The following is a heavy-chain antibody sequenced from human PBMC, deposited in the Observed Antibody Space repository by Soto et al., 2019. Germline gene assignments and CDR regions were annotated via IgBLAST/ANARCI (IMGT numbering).Heavy chain of an antibody. CDR2: IIPIYASP. D-gene: IGHD3-9*01. CDR1: GGTFSSNA. V-gene: IGHV1-69*06. J-gene: IGHJ4*02. Sequence: QVQLVQSGAEVKKPGSSVKVSCKASGGTFSSNAISWVRQAPGQGLEWMGGIIPIYASPNYAQNFQGRVTFTADKATRTAYLALSRLKFEDSAIYYCAVTVTGSRSPLAHWGRGTLVIVSS. CDR3: AVTVTGSRSPLAH.